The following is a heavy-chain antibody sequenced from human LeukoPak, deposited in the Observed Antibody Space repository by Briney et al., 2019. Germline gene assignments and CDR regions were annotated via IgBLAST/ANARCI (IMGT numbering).Heavy chain of an antibody. J-gene: IGHJ4*02. CDR2: INPSGGST. V-gene: IGHV1-46*01. Sequence: ASVKVSCKASGYTFTSYYMHWVRQAPGQGLEWMGIINPSGGSTSYAQKFQGRITMTRDMSTSTVYMELSSLRSEDTAVYYCARDRGGYNYRPDYWGQGTLVTVSS. D-gene: IGHD5-24*01. CDR3: ARDRGGYNYRPDY. CDR1: GYTFTSYY.